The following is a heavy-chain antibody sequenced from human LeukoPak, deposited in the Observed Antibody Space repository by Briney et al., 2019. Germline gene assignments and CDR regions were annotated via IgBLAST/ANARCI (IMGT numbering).Heavy chain of an antibody. CDR1: GVTFSDYY. CDR3: ARDLAVVTRGPDFDY. D-gene: IGHD4-23*01. V-gene: IGHV3-11*01. CDR2: ISSSGSTI. J-gene: IGHJ4*02. Sequence: GGSLRLSCAASGVTFSDYYMSWIRQAPGKGLEWVSYISSSGSTIYYADSVKGRFTISRDNAKNSLYLQMNSLRAEDTAVYYCARDLAVVTRGPDFDYWGQGTLVTVSS.